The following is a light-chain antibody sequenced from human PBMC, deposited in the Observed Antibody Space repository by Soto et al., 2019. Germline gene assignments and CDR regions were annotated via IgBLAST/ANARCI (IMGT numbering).Light chain of an antibody. Sequence: QSALTQPASVSGSPGQSITISCSGTSSDVGGYNYVSWYQQNPGKAPKVMIYDVSSRPSGVSDRFSGSKSGNTASLTISGLQVEDEGDYYCSSYTGSSTLVFGGGTKLTVL. CDR3: SSYTGSSTLV. V-gene: IGLV2-14*01. CDR1: SSDVGGYNY. CDR2: DVS. J-gene: IGLJ2*01.